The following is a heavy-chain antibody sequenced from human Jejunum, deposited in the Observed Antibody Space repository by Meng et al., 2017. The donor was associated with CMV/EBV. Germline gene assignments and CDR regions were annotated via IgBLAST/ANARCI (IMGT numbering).Heavy chain of an antibody. V-gene: IGHV3-23*01. J-gene: IGHJ4*02. Sequence: FNNYAMNWVRQAPGKGLEWVSTISVSGGTTYYADSVKGRFTMSRDNSKKTVYLQMNSLRVEDTAQYYCAKGIYYHDSSGYRVFDYWGQGTLVTVSS. CDR3: AKGIYYHDSSGYRVFDY. D-gene: IGHD3-22*01. CDR2: ISVSGGTT. CDR1: FNNYA.